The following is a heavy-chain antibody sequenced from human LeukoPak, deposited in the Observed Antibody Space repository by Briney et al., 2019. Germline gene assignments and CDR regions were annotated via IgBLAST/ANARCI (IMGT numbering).Heavy chain of an antibody. V-gene: IGHV3-7*01. Sequence: GGSLRLSCAASGFTFSSYDMHWVRQPTGKGLEWVANIKQDGSEKYYVDSVKGRFTISKDNAKNSLYLQMNSLRAEDTAVYYCARDSPLGTMIVVVAGDAFDIWGQGTMVTVSS. J-gene: IGHJ3*02. CDR3: ARDSPLGTMIVVVAGDAFDI. D-gene: IGHD3-22*01. CDR1: GFTFSSYD. CDR2: IKQDGSEK.